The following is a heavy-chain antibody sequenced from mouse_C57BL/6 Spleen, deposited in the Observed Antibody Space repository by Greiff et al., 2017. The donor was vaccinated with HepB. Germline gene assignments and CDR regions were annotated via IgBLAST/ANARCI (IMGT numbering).Heavy chain of an antibody. J-gene: IGHJ3*01. CDR3: GRWEEFAY. Sequence: QVQLQQPGAELVMPGASVKLSCKASGYTFTSYWMHWVKQRPGQGLEWIGEIDPSDSYTNYNQQFKGKSTLTVDKSSSTSYMQSSSLTSEDSAVYYCGRWEEFAYWGQGTLVTVSA. CDR1: GYTFTSYW. V-gene: IGHV1-69*01. D-gene: IGHD4-1*01. CDR2: IDPSDSYT.